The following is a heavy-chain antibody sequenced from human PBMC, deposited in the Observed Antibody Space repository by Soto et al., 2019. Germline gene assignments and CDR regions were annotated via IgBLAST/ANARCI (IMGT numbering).Heavy chain of an antibody. V-gene: IGHV3-23*01. CDR1: GFTFSSYA. CDR2: ISGGGGGAT. D-gene: IGHD1-7*01. CDR3: AKVASNWYYTRYYFDY. J-gene: IGHJ4*02. Sequence: EVHLLESGGGLVQPGGSLRLSCAASGFTFSSYAMSWVRQAPGKGLEWVSTISGGGGGATYYGDSVKGRFTITRDTYKNTIVLQINSLRGDDTAVYYCAKVASNWYYTRYYFDYWGQGTLVTVSS.